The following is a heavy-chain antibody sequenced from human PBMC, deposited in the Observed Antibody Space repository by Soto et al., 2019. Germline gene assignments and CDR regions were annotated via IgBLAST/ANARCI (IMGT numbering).Heavy chain of an antibody. V-gene: IGHV4-31*03. Sequence: SETLSLTCTVSGGSISSGGYYWSWIRQHPGKGLEWIGYIYYSGSTYYNPSLKSRVTISVDTSKNQFSLKLSSVTAADTAVYYCARDHCSGGSCLRSAFDIWGQGTMVTVSS. CDR2: IYYSGST. D-gene: IGHD2-15*01. CDR1: GGSISSGGYY. J-gene: IGHJ3*02. CDR3: ARDHCSGGSCLRSAFDI.